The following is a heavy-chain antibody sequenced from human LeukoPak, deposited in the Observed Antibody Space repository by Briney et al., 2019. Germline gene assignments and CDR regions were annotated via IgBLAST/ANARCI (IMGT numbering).Heavy chain of an antibody. CDR1: GFTFSSYA. J-gene: IGHJ4*02. D-gene: IGHD1-26*01. V-gene: IGHV3-23*01. CDR3: AKSTKGGSYTDY. Sequence: GGSLRLSCAASGFTFSSYAMSWVRQAPGKGLEWVSAISGSGGSTYYADSVKGRFTISRGNSKNTLYLQMNSLRAEDTAVYYCAKSTKGGSYTDYWGQGTLVTVSS. CDR2: ISGSGGST.